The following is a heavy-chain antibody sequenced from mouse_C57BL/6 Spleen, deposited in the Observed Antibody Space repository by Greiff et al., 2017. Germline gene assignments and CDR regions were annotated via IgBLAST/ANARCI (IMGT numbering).Heavy chain of an antibody. CDR2: IYPSDSET. CDR1: GYTFTSYW. D-gene: IGHD2-3*01. J-gene: IGHJ2*01. CDR3: ARSPYDYLDY. V-gene: IGHV1-61*01. Sequence: VQLQHPGAELVRPGSSVKLSCKASGYTFTSYWMDWVKQRPGQGLEWIGNIYPSDSETHYNQKFKDKATLTVDKSSSTAYMQLSSLTSEDSAVYYCARSPYDYLDYWGQGTTLTVSS.